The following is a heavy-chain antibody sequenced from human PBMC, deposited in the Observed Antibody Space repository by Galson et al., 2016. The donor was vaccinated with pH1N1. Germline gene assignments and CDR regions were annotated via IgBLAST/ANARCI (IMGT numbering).Heavy chain of an antibody. J-gene: IGHJ5*02. D-gene: IGHD3-3*02. V-gene: IGHV5-10-1*01. Sequence: QSGAEVKKPGDSLRISCQASGYTFTTYWITWVRRLPGKGLEWMGRIDPSDSYTHYNPSFQGHVTISADKSINTAYLQWSSLKASDTAIYYCASHFNLRSPPSFDPWGQGTRLTVSS. CDR2: IDPSDSYT. CDR1: GYTFTTYW. CDR3: ASHFNLRSPPSFDP.